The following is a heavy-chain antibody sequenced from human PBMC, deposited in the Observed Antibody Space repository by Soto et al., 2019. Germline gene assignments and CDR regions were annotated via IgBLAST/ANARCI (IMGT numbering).Heavy chain of an antibody. V-gene: IGHV1-69*02. CDR1: GGTFSSYT. CDR3: AVPSAGFGGGYYYLYV. J-gene: IGHJ6*03. CDR2: IIPTLGIA. Sequence: QVQLVQSGAEVKKPGSSVKVSCKASGGTFSSYTISWVRQAPGQGLEWMGRIIPTLGIANYAQQCQGRVTITADKSTSTAYMQLSSLGSEDTAEYYCAVPSAGFGGGYYYLYVWGKGTTVTVSS. D-gene: IGHD3-10*01.